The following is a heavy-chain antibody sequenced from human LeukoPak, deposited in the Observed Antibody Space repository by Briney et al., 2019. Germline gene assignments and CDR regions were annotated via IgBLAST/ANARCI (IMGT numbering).Heavy chain of an antibody. CDR3: ARLLLGAIDP. CDR2: IKQDGSEK. J-gene: IGHJ5*02. V-gene: IGHV3-7*01. CDR1: GFTFSRYW. Sequence: PGGSLRLSCAASGFTFSRYWMSWVRQAPGKGLEWVANIKQDGSEKYYVDSVKGRFTISRDNAKNSLYLQMNSLRAEDTPVYYCARLLLGAIDPWGQGPLVTVS. D-gene: IGHD1-26*01.